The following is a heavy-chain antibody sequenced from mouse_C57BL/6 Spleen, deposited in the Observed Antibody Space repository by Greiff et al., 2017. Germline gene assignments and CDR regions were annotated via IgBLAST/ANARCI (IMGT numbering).Heavy chain of an antibody. CDR3: ARSYGSSHYYAMDD. D-gene: IGHD1-1*01. J-gene: IGHJ4*01. Sequence: EVKVEESGGGLVKPGGSLKLSCAASGFTFSDYGMHWVRQAPEKGLEWVAYISSGSSTIYYADTVKGRFTISRDNAKNTLCLQMTSLRSEDTAMYYCARSYGSSHYYAMDDWGQGTSVTVSS. CDR1: GFTFSDYG. V-gene: IGHV5-17*01. CDR2: ISSGSSTI.